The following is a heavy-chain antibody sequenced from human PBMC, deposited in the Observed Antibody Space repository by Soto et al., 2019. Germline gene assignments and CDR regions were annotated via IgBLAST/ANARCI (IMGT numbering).Heavy chain of an antibody. Sequence: GESLKISCKGSGYSFTSYWIGWVRQMPGKGLEWMGIIYPGDSDTRYSPSFQGQVTISADKSISTAFLQWSSLKAPDTAMYYCARLYFCFMIRSYYYGTDVRGRGITVTVS. CDR2: IYPGDSDT. D-gene: IGHD3-16*01. J-gene: IGHJ6*02. V-gene: IGHV5-51*01. CDR1: GYSFTSYW. CDR3: ARLYFCFMIRSYYYGTDV.